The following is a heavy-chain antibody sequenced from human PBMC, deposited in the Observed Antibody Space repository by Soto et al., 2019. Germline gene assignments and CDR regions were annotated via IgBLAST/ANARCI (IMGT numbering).Heavy chain of an antibody. CDR1: GFTFSSYW. CDR3: AKEWVYDSSGWSFDY. CDR2: IKQDGSEI. D-gene: IGHD3-22*01. Sequence: GGSLRLSCAASGFTFSSYWMSWVRQAPGKGLEWVANIKQDGSEIYYVDSVKGRFTISRDNAKNSLYLQMNSLRAEDTAVYYCAKEWVYDSSGWSFDYWGQGTLVTVSS. J-gene: IGHJ4*02. V-gene: IGHV3-7*01.